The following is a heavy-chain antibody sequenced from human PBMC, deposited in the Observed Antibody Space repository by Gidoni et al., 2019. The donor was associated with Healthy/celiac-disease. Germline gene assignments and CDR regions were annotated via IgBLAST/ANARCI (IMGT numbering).Heavy chain of an antibody. CDR2: DT. J-gene: IGHJ2*01. CDR3: ARRATVHWYFDL. D-gene: IGHD4-17*01. V-gene: IGHV3-13*01. Sequence: DTYYPGSVKGRFTISRENAKNSLYLQMNSLRAGDTAVYYCARRATVHWYFDLWGRGTLVTVSS.